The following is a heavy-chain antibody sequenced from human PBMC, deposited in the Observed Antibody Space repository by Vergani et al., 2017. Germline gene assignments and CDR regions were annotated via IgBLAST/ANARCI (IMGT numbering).Heavy chain of an antibody. J-gene: IGHJ6*03. CDR1: GGSFNTYY. CDR3: ARQKDYYMYV. Sequence: QVQLEESGPGLVKPSETLSLTCTVSGGSFNTYYWSWVRQRPGMGLDWIGYIYYSGTTYYNPSLESRLTISLDTSENHLSLKLTSVTAADTAVYYCARQKDYYMYVWGKGATVTVS. V-gene: IGHV4-59*06. CDR2: IYYSGTT.